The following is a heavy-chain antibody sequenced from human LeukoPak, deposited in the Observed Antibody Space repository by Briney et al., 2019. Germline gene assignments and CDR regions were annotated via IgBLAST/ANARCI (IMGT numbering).Heavy chain of an antibody. D-gene: IGHD5-18*01. J-gene: IGHJ5*02. Sequence: ASVKGSCKVSGYTLTELSMHWVRQAPGKGLEWMGGFDPEDGETIYAQKFQGRVTMTEDTSTDTAYMELSSLRSEDTAVYYCATVVMDTAFRIFDPWGQGTLVTVSS. V-gene: IGHV1-24*01. CDR2: FDPEDGET. CDR3: ATVVMDTAFRIFDP. CDR1: GYTLTELS.